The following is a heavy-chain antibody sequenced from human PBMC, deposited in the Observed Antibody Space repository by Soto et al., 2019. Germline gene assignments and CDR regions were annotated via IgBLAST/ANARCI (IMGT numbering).Heavy chain of an antibody. CDR2: ISGSGGST. V-gene: IGHV3-23*01. J-gene: IGHJ4*02. Sequence: EVHLSQSGGGLVQPGGSLRLSCAASGFTFSNFAMRWVRQAPGKGLEWVSDISGSGGSTYYAESVKGRFTISRDNSKNTLFLQMNSLRVEDTAVYYCAKDIVAVGGYETFGYWGQGTMVTVSS. D-gene: IGHD5-12*01. CDR3: AKDIVAVGGYETFGY. CDR1: GFTFSNFA.